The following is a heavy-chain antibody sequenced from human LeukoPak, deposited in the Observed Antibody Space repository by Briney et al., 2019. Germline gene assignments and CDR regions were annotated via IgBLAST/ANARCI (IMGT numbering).Heavy chain of an antibody. CDR2: ITSSGGTK. V-gene: IGHV3-48*03. Sequence: GGSLRLSCAASGFSFSTYEMNRVRQAPGKGLECISYITSSGGTKDYAKSVKGRFIISRDNAKNSLFLQMNSLTTENTAVYYCARARGSDYYYYYMDVWGKGTTVTVSS. CDR3: ARARGSDYYYYYMDV. CDR1: GFSFSTYE. J-gene: IGHJ6*03.